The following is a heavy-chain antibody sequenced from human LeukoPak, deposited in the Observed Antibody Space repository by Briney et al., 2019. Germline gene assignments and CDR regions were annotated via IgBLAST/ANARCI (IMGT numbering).Heavy chain of an antibody. D-gene: IGHD2-2*01. J-gene: IGHJ3*02. CDR3: ATAPGVVVPAAIDDAFDI. V-gene: IGHV1-24*01. Sequence: ASVKVSCKVSGYTLTELSMHWVRQAPGKGLEWMGGFDPEDGETIYARKFQGRVTMTEDTSTDTAYMELSSLRSEDTAVYYCATAPGVVVPAAIDDAFDIWGQGTMVTVSS. CDR1: GYTLTELS. CDR2: FDPEDGET.